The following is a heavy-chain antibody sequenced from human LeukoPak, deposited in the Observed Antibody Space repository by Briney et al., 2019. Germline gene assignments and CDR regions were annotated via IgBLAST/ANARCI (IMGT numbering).Heavy chain of an antibody. J-gene: IGHJ3*02. CDR3: ARDDPETYYDFWSGYLXGGXXXDI. D-gene: IGHD3-3*01. CDR1: GFTFSSYS. V-gene: IGHV3-21*01. CDR2: ISSSSSYI. Sequence: PGGSLRLSCAASGFTFSSYSMTWVRQAPGKGLEWVSSISSSSSYIYYADSVKGRFTISRDNAKNSLYLKMNSLRAEDTAVYYCARDDPETYYDFWSGYLXGGXXXDIWGQGXMVTVSS.